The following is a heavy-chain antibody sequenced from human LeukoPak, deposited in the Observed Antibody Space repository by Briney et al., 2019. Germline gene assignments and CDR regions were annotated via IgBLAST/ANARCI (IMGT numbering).Heavy chain of an antibody. Sequence: SETLSLTCTVSGGSISSYYWSWIRQPPGKGLEWIGYIYYSGSTNYNPSLKSRVTISVDTSKNQFSLKLSSVTAADTAVYYCARVSPRGVYAPKPYYYYYYMDVWGKGTAVTVSS. CDR3: ARVSPRGVYAPKPYYYYYYMDV. J-gene: IGHJ6*03. CDR1: GGSISSYY. V-gene: IGHV4-59*01. CDR2: IYYSGST. D-gene: IGHD2-8*01.